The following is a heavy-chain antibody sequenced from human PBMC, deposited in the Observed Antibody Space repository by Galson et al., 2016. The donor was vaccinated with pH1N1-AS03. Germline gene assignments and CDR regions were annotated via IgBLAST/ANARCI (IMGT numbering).Heavy chain of an antibody. Sequence: SVKVSCKVSGNTLTELSIQWVRQAPGEGLDWMGGFDPDNTETVYAQKFQGRVTMTEDTSTDTAYMELGSLRSGDTAKYYCVTTAYAFGLGSVDAFDVWGQGTKVTVSS. V-gene: IGHV1-24*01. CDR1: GNTLTELS. D-gene: IGHD3-16*01. CDR2: FDPDNTET. CDR3: VTTAYAFGLGSVDAFDV. J-gene: IGHJ3*01.